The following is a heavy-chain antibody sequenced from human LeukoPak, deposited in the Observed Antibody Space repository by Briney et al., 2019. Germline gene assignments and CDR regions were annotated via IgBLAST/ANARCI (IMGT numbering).Heavy chain of an antibody. Sequence: ASVKVSCKASGYTVTSYGISWVRQAPGQGLEWMGWISAYNGNTNYAQKLQGRVTMTTDTSTSTAYMELRSLRSDDTAVYYCARAYYDFWSGYMASYAFDIWGQGTMVTVSS. J-gene: IGHJ3*02. CDR1: GYTVTSYG. D-gene: IGHD3-3*01. V-gene: IGHV1-18*01. CDR3: ARAYYDFWSGYMASYAFDI. CDR2: ISAYNGNT.